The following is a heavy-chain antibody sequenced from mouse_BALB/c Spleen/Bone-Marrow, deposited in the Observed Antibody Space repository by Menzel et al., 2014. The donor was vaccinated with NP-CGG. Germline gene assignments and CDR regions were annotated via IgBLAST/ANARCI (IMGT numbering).Heavy chain of an antibody. CDR3: ARGAMDY. J-gene: IGHJ4*01. CDR1: GYTFTDYA. Sequence: VKLVESGAELVRPGVSVKISCKGSGYTFTDYAMHWVKQGHAKSLEWIGVISTYYGDASYNQKFKGKATMTVDKSSSTAYMELARLTSEDSAIYYCARGAMDYWGQGTSVTVSS. CDR2: ISTYYGDA. V-gene: IGHV1S137*01.